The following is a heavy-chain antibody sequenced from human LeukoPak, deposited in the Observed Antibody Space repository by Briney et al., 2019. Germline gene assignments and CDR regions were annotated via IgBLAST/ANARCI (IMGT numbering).Heavy chain of an antibody. V-gene: IGHV3-23*01. CDR2: ITDSGGNT. CDR3: ARAGHCANGICYSADFDY. Sequence: GGSLRLSCTASGFTFSTYAMSWVRQAPGKGLEWVSAITDSGGNTYYAAPVKGRFTISRDNSKNTLYLQMNSLRAEDTAAYYCARAGHCANGICYSADFDYWGQGTLVTVSS. CDR1: GFTFSTYA. J-gene: IGHJ4*02. D-gene: IGHD2-8*01.